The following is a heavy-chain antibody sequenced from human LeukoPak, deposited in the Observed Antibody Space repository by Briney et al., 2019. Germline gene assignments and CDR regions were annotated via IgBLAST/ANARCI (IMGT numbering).Heavy chain of an antibody. Sequence: SGGSLRLSCAASGFTFSSYSMNWVRQAPGKGLEWVSSISNSSSYIYYADSVKGRFTISRDNAKNSLYLQMNSLRAEDTAVYYCARDPRGDYVFDYWGQGTLVTVSS. V-gene: IGHV3-21*01. CDR2: ISNSSSYI. J-gene: IGHJ4*02. CDR3: ARDPRGDYVFDY. D-gene: IGHD4-17*01. CDR1: GFTFSSYS.